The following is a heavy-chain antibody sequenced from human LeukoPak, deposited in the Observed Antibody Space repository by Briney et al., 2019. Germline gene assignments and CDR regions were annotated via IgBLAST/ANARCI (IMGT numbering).Heavy chain of an antibody. CDR3: ARERLRGGYCSSTSCDDAFDI. J-gene: IGHJ3*02. CDR1: GGSISSGGYY. V-gene: IGHV4-30-2*01. Sequence: PSQTLSLTRTVSGGSISSGGYYWSWIRQPPGKGLEWIGEINHSGSTNYNPSLKSRVTISVDTSKNQFSLKLSSVTAADTAVYYCARERLRGGYCSSTSCDDAFDIWGQGTMVTVSS. D-gene: IGHD2-2*03. CDR2: INHSGST.